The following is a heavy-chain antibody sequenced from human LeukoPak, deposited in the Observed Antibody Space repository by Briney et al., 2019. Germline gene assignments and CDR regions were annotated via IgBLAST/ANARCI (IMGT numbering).Heavy chain of an antibody. CDR3: ARGRRLRGVTTRPIYYYYHMDV. J-gene: IGHJ6*03. Sequence: GASVKLSCTASGYTFNTFDINWVRQATGQGPEWMGWVNPYNDKTVYAPKFQGRVSISSNNSINTAYMEFSGLKSEDTAVYSCARGRRLRGVTTRPIYYYYHMDVWGGGTTVTVSS. V-gene: IGHV1-8*03. D-gene: IGHD3-10*01. CDR2: VNPYNDKT. CDR1: GYTFNTFD.